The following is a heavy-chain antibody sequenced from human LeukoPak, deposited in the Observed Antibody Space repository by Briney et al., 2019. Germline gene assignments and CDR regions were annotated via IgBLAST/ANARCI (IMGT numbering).Heavy chain of an antibody. CDR2: ISSSGSPI. CDR3: ARVIDCTNGVCYGLDY. J-gene: IGHJ4*02. D-gene: IGHD2-8*01. V-gene: IGHV3-11*04. Sequence: PGGSLRLSCAASGFTFSDSYMSWIRQAPGKGLEWVSYISSSGSPIYYADSVKGRFTISRDNAKNSLYLQMNGLRAEDTAVYYCARVIDCTNGVCYGLDYWGQGTLVTVSS. CDR1: GFTFSDSY.